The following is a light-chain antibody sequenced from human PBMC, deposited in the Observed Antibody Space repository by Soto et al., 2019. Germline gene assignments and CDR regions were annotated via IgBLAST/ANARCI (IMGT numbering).Light chain of an antibody. CDR2: RSN. V-gene: IGLV1-47*01. CDR3: AAWDDSLSGSTYV. CDR1: SSNIGSNY. Sequence: QSVLTQPPSASGTPGQRVTISCSGSSSNIGSNYVYWYQQLPGTAPKLLIYRSNQRPSGVPDRFSGSKSGTSASLAISGLRSEAEADYYCAAWDDSLSGSTYVFGTGTKLTVL. J-gene: IGLJ1*01.